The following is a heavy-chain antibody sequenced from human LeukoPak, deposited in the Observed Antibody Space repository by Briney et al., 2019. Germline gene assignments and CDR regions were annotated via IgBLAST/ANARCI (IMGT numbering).Heavy chain of an antibody. J-gene: IGHJ3*02. Sequence: GGSLRLSCAASGFTFSSCAMSWVRQAPGKGLEWVSAISGSGGSTYYADSVKDRFTISRDNSKNTLYLQMNSLRAEDTAVYYCAKDPRVLLWFGEAEAFDIWGQGTMVTVSS. V-gene: IGHV3-23*01. CDR3: AKDPRVLLWFGEAEAFDI. CDR1: GFTFSSCA. CDR2: ISGSGGST. D-gene: IGHD3-10*01.